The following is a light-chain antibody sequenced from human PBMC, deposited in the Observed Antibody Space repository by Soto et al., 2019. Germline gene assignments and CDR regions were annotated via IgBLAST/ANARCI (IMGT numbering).Light chain of an antibody. CDR3: QQRSNWPPIT. J-gene: IGKJ5*01. Sequence: EIVLTQSPATLSLSPGERATLSCRASQSVSSYLAWYQQKPGQAPRLLIYDASNRATGIPARVSGSGSGTDFTLNISSLEPEDFAVYYCQQRSNWPPITFGQGTRLEIK. CDR1: QSVSSY. CDR2: DAS. V-gene: IGKV3-11*01.